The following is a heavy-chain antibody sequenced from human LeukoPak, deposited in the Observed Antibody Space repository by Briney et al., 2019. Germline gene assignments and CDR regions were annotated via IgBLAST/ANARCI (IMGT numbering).Heavy chain of an antibody. Sequence: PGGSLRLTCAASAFTFSSYAVHWVSQAPGKGLEWVAVISYDGGNTYYADSVKGRFSISRDNSKNTVYLQMNSLRPEDTAVYYCASGVVVLPTRYWGQGTLVTVSS. CDR1: AFTFSSYA. D-gene: IGHD2-21*01. V-gene: IGHV3-30*04. CDR2: ISYDGGNT. CDR3: ASGVVVLPTRY. J-gene: IGHJ4*02.